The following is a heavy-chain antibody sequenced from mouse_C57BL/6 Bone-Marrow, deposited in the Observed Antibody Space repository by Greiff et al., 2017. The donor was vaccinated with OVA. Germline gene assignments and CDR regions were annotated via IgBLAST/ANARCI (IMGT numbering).Heavy chain of an antibody. CDR3: ARINYWYFDV. J-gene: IGHJ1*03. V-gene: IGHV5-17*01. Sequence: EVQRVEPGGGLVKPGGSLKLSCAASGFTFSDYGMHWVRQAPEKGLEWVAYISRGSSTIYYADTVKGRFTISRDNAKNTLFMQMTSLRSEDTAVYYCARINYWYFDVWGTGTTVTVSS. CDR1: GFTFSDYG. CDR2: ISRGSSTI.